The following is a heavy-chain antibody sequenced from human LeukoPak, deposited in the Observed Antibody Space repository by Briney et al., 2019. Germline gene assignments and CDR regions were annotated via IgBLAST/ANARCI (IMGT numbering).Heavy chain of an antibody. D-gene: IGHD2-21*01. V-gene: IGHV4-39*02. CDR1: GGSISSSSYY. J-gene: IGHJ4*02. CDR2: IYYSGST. Sequence: KPSETLSPTCTVSGGSISSSSYYWGWIRQPPGKGLEWIGSIYYSGSTYYNPSLKSRVTISVDTSKNQFSLKLSSVTAADTAVYYCARDRDASTLGLFDLWGQGTLVTVSS. CDR3: ARDRDASTLGLFDL.